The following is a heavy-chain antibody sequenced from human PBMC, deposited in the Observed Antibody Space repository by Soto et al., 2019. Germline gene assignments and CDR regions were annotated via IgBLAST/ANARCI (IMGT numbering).Heavy chain of an antibody. CDR3: AREGHDFPAPFDL. D-gene: IGHD2-21*02. J-gene: IGHJ2*01. V-gene: IGHV3-30-3*01. CDR1: GFTFSSYA. Sequence: QVQLVESGGGVVQPGRSLRLSCAASGFTFSSYAMHWVRQAPGKGLEWVAVISYDGSNKYYADSVKGRFTISRDNSKNTLYLQMNSLRAADTAVYYCAREGHDFPAPFDLWGRGTLVTVSS. CDR2: ISYDGSNK.